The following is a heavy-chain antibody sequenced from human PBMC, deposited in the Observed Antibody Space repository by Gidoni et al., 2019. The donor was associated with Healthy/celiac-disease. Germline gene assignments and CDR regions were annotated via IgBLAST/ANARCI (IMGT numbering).Heavy chain of an antibody. CDR1: VFTFSSYS. CDR2: ISSSSSTI. D-gene: IGHD1-26*01. Sequence: EVQLVESGGGLVQPGGSLRLSCAASVFTFSSYSMNWVRQAPGKGLEWVSYISSSSSTIYYADSVKGRFTISRDNAKNSLYLQMNSLRDEDTAVYYCARDVTTVGYYGMDVWGQGTTVTVSS. J-gene: IGHJ6*02. V-gene: IGHV3-48*02. CDR3: ARDVTTVGYYGMDV.